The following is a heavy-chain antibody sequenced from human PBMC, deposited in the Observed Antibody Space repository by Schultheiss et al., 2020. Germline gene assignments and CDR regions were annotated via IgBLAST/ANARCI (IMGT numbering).Heavy chain of an antibody. CDR1: GFTFSDYY. Sequence: GGSLRLSCAASGFTFSDYYMSWIRQAPGKGLEWVGRIKSKTDGGTTDYAAPVKGRFTISRDDSKNTLYLQMNSLKTEDTAVYYCTSRWLYWYFDLWGRGTLVTVSS. CDR3: TSRWLYWYFDL. CDR2: IKSKTDGGTT. J-gene: IGHJ2*01. V-gene: IGHV3-15*01. D-gene: IGHD5-12*01.